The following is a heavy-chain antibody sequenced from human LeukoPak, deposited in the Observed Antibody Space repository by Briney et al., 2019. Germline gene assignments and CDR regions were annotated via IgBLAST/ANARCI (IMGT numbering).Heavy chain of an antibody. D-gene: IGHD3-9*01. V-gene: IGHV3-64D*06. J-gene: IGHJ4*02. CDR2: ISSNGGST. CDR1: GFTFGDYA. CDR3: VKDWDYDILTGYFDY. Sequence: GGSLRLSCTASGFTFGDYAMSWFRQAPGKGLEYVSAISSNGGSTYYADSVKGRFTISRDNSKNTLYLQMSSLRAEDTAVYYCVKDWDYDILTGYFDYWGQGTLVTVSS.